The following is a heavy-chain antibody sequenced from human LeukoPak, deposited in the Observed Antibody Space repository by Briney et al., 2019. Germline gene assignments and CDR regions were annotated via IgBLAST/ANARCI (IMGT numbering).Heavy chain of an antibody. V-gene: IGHV4-34*01. CDR2: INHSGST. Sequence: SETLSLTCAVYGGSFSGYYWSWIRQPPGKGLEWIGEINHSGSTNYNPSLKSRVTISVDTSKNQFSLKLSSVTAADTAVYYCARGPTRNGDYVLYNWFDPWGQGTLVTVSS. CDR1: GGSFSGYY. D-gene: IGHD4-17*01. J-gene: IGHJ5*02. CDR3: ARGPTRNGDYVLYNWFDP.